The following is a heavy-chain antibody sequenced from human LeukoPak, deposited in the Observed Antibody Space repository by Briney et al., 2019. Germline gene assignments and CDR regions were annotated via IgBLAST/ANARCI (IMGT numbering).Heavy chain of an antibody. CDR3: ARVNTYYYDSSPS. Sequence: PGGSLRLSCAASGFTFSSYSMNWVRQAPGKGLEWVSSISSSSSYIYYADSVKGRFTISRDNAKNSLYLQMNSLRVEDTAVYYCARVNTYYYDSSPSWGQGTLVTVSS. D-gene: IGHD3-22*01. CDR1: GFTFSSYS. CDR2: ISSSSSYI. J-gene: IGHJ4*02. V-gene: IGHV3-21*01.